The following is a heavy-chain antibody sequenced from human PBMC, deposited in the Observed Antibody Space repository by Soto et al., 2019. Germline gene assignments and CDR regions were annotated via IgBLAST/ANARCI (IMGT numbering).Heavy chain of an antibody. CDR2: VSHTGAT. Sequence: WTWIRQPPGTGLEWMGYVSHTGATTYNPSLQSRVNISVDTSRNQFALKLRPLTAANTAVYFCARELSSARINDYDFRGQGTLVSIAA. CDR3: ARELSSARINDYDF. V-gene: IGHV4-4*08. J-gene: IGHJ4*02. D-gene: IGHD3-10*01.